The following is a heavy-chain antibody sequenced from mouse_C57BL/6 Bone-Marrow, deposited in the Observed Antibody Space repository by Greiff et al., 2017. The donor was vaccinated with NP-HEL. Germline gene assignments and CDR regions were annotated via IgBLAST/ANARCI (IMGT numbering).Heavy chain of an antibody. CDR1: GYTFTDYN. D-gene: IGHD2-4*01. CDR3: ASSPYDYDGGYFDY. Sequence: EVQLQQSGPELVKPGASVKMSCKASGYTFTDYNMHWVKQSHGKSLEWIGNINPNNGGTSYNQKFKGKATLTVNKSSRTAYMELRSLTSEDSAVYYCASSPYDYDGGYFDYWGKGTTLTVSS. J-gene: IGHJ2*01. CDR2: INPNNGGT. V-gene: IGHV1-22*01.